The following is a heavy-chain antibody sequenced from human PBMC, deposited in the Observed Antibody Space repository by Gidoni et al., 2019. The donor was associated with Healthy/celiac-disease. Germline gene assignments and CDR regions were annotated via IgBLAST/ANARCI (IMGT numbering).Heavy chain of an antibody. Sequence: QVQLVESGGGVVQPGRSLRLSCAASGFPSSSYGLPWVRQAPGKGLEGVAVISYDGSNKYYADAGKGRFTISRDNSKNTLYLQMNSLRAEDTAVYYCAKDSQFPYGDYADFPYMDVWGQGTTVTVSS. CDR1: GFPSSSYG. CDR3: AKDSQFPYGDYADFPYMDV. CDR2: ISYDGSNK. J-gene: IGHJ6*02. V-gene: IGHV3-30*18. D-gene: IGHD4-17*01.